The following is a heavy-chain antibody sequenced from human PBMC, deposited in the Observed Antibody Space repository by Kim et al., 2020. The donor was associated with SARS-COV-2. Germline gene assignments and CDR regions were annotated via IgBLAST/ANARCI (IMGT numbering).Heavy chain of an antibody. Sequence: GGSLRLSCAGSGFIFTDYNMNWVRQAPGKGLEWVSSITYSSRYIYYADSLEGRFTASRDNVKNSMYLQMNSLTAEDTAVYYCARMGYGGNSFDSWGQGTLVTVSS. D-gene: IGHD1-26*01. CDR3: ARMGYGGNSFDS. J-gene: IGHJ4*02. V-gene: IGHV3-21*01. CDR1: GFIFTDYN. CDR2: ITYSSRYI.